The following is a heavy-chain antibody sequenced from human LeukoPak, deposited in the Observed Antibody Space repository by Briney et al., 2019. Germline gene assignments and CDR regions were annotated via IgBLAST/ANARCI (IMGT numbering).Heavy chain of an antibody. D-gene: IGHD6-6*01. Sequence: SETLSLTCTVSGGSISNYYWSWIRQPAGKGLEWIGRIYTSGSTNYNPSLKSRVTMSVDTSKNQFSLKLSSVTAADTAVYYCARSGGSSPNSYYYYYYYMDVWGKGTTVTVSS. CDR1: GGSISNYY. J-gene: IGHJ6*03. V-gene: IGHV4-4*07. CDR2: IYTSGST. CDR3: ARSGGSSPNSYYYYYYYMDV.